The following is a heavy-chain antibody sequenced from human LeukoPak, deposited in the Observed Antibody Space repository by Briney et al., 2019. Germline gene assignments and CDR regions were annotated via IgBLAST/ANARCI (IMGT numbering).Heavy chain of an antibody. V-gene: IGHV1-69*05. CDR3: ARGVAGDYYYYYMDV. CDR1: GGTFSSYA. D-gene: IGHD6-19*01. Sequence: GASVKVSCKASGGTFSSYAISWVRQAPGQGLEWMGRIIPIFGTANYAQKFQGRVTITTDESTSTAYMELSSLRSEDTAVYYCARGVAGDYYYYYMDVWGKGTTVTVS. J-gene: IGHJ6*03. CDR2: IIPIFGTA.